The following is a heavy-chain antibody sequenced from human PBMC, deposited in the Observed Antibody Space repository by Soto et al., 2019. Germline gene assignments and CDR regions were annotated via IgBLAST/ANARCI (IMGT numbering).Heavy chain of an antibody. V-gene: IGHV3-23*01. CDR2: ISGSGGST. Sequence: GGSLRLSCAASGFTFSSYAMSWVRQAPGKGLEWVSAISGSGGSTYYADSVKGRFTISRDNSKNTLYLQMNSLRAEDTAVYYCAKDQRIVVVRNAFDIWDQGTMVTVSS. CDR1: GFTFSSYA. D-gene: IGHD3-22*01. J-gene: IGHJ3*02. CDR3: AKDQRIVVVRNAFDI.